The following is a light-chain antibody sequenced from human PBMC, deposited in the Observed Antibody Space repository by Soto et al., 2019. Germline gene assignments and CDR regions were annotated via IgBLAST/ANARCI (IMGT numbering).Light chain of an antibody. J-gene: IGLJ2*01. CDR3: CSYADGQTLA. CDR1: SSDVGNYNL. Sequence: QSALSQPASVSGSRGQSITISCTGTSSDVGNYNLVSWYQQYPGKAPKLMIFEDTKRPSGVPDRFSGSKSGTTASLIISGLQAEDEADYFCCSYADGQTLAFGGGTKVTVL. CDR2: EDT. V-gene: IGLV2-23*01.